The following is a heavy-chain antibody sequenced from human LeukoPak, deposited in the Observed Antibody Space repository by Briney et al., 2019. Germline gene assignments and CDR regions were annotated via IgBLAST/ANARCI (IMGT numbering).Heavy chain of an antibody. CDR3: ARGRGRFDP. CDR1: GGSFSGYY. D-gene: IGHD3-10*01. Sequence: SETLSLTCAVYGGSFSGYYWSWIRQPPGKGLVWIGEINHSGSTNYNPSLKSRVTISVDTSKNQFSLKLSSVTAADTAVYYCARGRGRFDPWGQGTLVTVSS. CDR2: INHSGST. V-gene: IGHV4-34*01. J-gene: IGHJ5*02.